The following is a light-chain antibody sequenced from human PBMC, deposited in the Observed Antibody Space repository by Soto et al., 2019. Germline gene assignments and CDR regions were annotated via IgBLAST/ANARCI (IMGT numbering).Light chain of an antibody. CDR1: SSNIGAGYD. V-gene: IGLV1-40*01. CDR3: QSYDSSLSGSWV. J-gene: IGLJ3*02. CDR2: GNA. Sequence: QSVLTQSPSVSGAPGQGVTISCAGGSSNIGAGYDVHWYQHLPGKPPKLLIYGNANRPSGVPDRFSASTSGTSASLAISDLQAEDEADYYCQSYDSSLSGSWVFGGGTKVTVL.